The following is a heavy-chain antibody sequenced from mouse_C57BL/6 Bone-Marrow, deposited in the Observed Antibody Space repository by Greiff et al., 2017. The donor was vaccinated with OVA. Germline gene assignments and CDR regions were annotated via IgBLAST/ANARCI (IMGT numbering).Heavy chain of an antibody. V-gene: IGHV5-12*01. CDR2: ISNGGGST. J-gene: IGHJ4*01. CDR1: GFTFSDYY. CDR3: ARHKDGNYYAMDY. D-gene: IGHD2-1*01. Sequence: EVQLQESGGGLVQPGGSLKLSCAASGFTFSDYYMYWVRQTPEKRLEWVAYISNGGGSTYYPDTVKGRFTISRDNAKNTLYLQMSRLKSEDTAMYYCARHKDGNYYAMDYWGQGTSVTVSS.